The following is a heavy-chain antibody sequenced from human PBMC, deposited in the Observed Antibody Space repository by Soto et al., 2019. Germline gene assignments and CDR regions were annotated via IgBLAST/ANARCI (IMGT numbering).Heavy chain of an antibody. V-gene: IGHV3-30-3*01. CDR3: ARDTPTLAADEKRVVSAYFDY. J-gene: IGHJ4*02. Sequence: PGGFLRLSCAASGFTFSSYAMHWVRQAPGKGLEWVAVISYDGSNKYYADSVKGRFTISRDNSKNTLYLQMNSLRAEDTAVYYCARDTPTLAADEKRVVSAYFDYWGQGTLVTVS. CDR2: ISYDGSNK. CDR1: GFTFSSYA. D-gene: IGHD6-13*01.